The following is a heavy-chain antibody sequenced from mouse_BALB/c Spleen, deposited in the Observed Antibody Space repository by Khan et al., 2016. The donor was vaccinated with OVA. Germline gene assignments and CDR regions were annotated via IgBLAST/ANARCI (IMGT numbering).Heavy chain of an antibody. CDR3: ARQPCKHYNIMDY. CDR2: IWSDGST. CDR1: GFSLTNYG. V-gene: IGHV2-6-1*01. D-gene: IGHD6-1*01. Sequence: QVQLQQSGPGLVAPSQSLSITCTISGFSLTNYGVHWVRQPPGKGLEWLVVIWSDGSTTYNSALISRLTIIKDNSQSQVFLKMNSLQTDDTAIYCCARQPCKHYNIMDYWGQGTSVTVSS. J-gene: IGHJ4*01.